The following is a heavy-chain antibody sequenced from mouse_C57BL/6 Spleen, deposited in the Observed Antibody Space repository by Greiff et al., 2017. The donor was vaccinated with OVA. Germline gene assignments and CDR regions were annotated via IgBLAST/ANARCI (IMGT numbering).Heavy chain of an antibody. CDR2: IDPNRGGT. CDR3: ATLYYYGSSLDY. J-gene: IGHJ2*01. CDR1: GYTFTSYW. V-gene: IGHV1-72*01. D-gene: IGHD1-1*01. Sequence: VQLQQPGAELVQPGASVKLSCKASGYTFTSYWMHWVQQRPGRGLEWIGRIDPNRGGTKYNEKFKSKATTTVDKPSSTAYMQLSSLTSEDSAVYYCATLYYYGSSLDYWGQGTTLTVSS.